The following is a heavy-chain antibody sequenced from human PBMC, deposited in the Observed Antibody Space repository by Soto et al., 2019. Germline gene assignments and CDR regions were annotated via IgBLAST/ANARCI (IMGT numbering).Heavy chain of an antibody. CDR2: ISYDGSNK. J-gene: IGHJ4*02. V-gene: IGHV3-30-3*01. CDR3: ARGITMVRGAPGFFDY. Sequence: GGSLRLSCAASGFTFSSYAMHWVRQAPGKGLEWVAVISYDGSNKYYADSVKGRFTISRDNSKNTLYLQMNSLRAEDTAVYYCARGITMVRGAPGFFDYWGQGTLVTVSS. CDR1: GFTFSSYA. D-gene: IGHD3-10*01.